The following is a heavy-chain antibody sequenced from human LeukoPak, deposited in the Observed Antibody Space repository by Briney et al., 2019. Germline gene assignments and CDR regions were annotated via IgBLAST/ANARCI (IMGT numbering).Heavy chain of an antibody. V-gene: IGHV3-11*04. Sequence: PGGSLRLSCAASGFTFSDYYMSWIRQAPGKGLEWVSYISSSGSTIYYADSVKGRFTISRDNAKNSLYLQMNSLRAEDTAVYYCAKDLKLSAPQRCPPGYWGQGTLVTVSS. J-gene: IGHJ4*02. D-gene: IGHD4-17*01. CDR3: AKDLKLSAPQRCPPGY. CDR2: ISSSGSTI. CDR1: GFTFSDYY.